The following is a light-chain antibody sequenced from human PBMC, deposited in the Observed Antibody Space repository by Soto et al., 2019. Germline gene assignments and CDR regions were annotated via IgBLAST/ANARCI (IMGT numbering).Light chain of an antibody. Sequence: DIQMTQSPSSVSAAVGARVPITCRASQGMSSWLAWYQQKTGKAPKLLIYAASNLQTGVPSRFSGSGSGTDFTLTVSSLQPEDFATYYCQQADSFPFTSGQGTRLEIK. CDR3: QQADSFPFT. V-gene: IGKV1-12*01. J-gene: IGKJ5*01. CDR1: QGMSSW. CDR2: AAS.